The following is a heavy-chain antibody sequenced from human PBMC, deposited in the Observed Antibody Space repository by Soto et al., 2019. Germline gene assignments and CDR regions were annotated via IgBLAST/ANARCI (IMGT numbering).Heavy chain of an antibody. J-gene: IGHJ6*02. CDR2: IWYDGSNK. Sequence: QVQLVESGGGVVQPGRSLRLSCAASGFTFSSYGMHWVRQAPGKGLEWVAVIWYDGSNKYYADSVKGRFTISRDNSKNTLYLQMNSLRAEDTAVCYCARGEDIVVVVAATSYYYGMDVWGQGTTVTVSS. V-gene: IGHV3-33*01. CDR3: ARGEDIVVVVAATSYYYGMDV. CDR1: GFTFSSYG. D-gene: IGHD2-15*01.